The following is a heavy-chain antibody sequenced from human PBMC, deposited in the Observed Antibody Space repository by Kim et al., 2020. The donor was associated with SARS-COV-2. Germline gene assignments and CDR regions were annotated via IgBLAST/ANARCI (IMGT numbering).Heavy chain of an antibody. Sequence: ASVKVSCKASGYTFTSYDINWVRQATGQGLEWMGWMNPNSGNTGYAQNFQGRVTMTRNTSISTAYMELSSLRSEDTAVYYCAREGQLVSYRNYYYGMDVWGQGTTVTVSS. D-gene: IGHD6-6*01. CDR1: GYTFTSYD. J-gene: IGHJ6*02. CDR3: AREGQLVSYRNYYYGMDV. CDR2: MNPNSGNT. V-gene: IGHV1-8*01.